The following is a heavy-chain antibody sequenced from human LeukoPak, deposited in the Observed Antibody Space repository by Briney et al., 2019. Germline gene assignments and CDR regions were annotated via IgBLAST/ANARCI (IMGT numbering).Heavy chain of an antibody. V-gene: IGHV1-2*02. CDR3: KQQLGNDAFDI. CDR2: INPNSGGT. Sequence: ASVKVSCKASGYTFTGYYMLWVRQAPGQGLEWMGWINPNSGGTNYAQKFQGRVTMTRDTSISTAYMELSRLRSDDTAVYYCKQQLGNDAFDIWGQGTMVTVSS. J-gene: IGHJ3*02. CDR1: GYTFTGYY. D-gene: IGHD6-13*01.